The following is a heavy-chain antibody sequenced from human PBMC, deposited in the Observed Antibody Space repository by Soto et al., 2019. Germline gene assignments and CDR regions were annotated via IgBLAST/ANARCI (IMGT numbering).Heavy chain of an antibody. D-gene: IGHD2-8*02. CDR2: INHSGST. V-gene: IGHV4-34*01. Sequence: QVQLQQWGAGLLKPSETLSLTCAVYGGAFSGYYWNWIRQPPGTGLKWIGEINHSGSTNYNPSIKSRVTISVDWAKNQFSLKLTSVNVAETVVYYCARDKITGLFDYWGQGTLVTVSS. CDR1: GGAFSGYY. J-gene: IGHJ4*02. CDR3: ARDKITGLFDY.